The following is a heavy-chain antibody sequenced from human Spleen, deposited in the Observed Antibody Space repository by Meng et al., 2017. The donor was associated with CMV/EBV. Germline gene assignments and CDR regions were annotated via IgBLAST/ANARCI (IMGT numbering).Heavy chain of an antibody. V-gene: IGHV3-21*01. D-gene: IGHD3-3*01. Sequence: GESLKISCVASGFTFSDYAMSWVRQAPGKGLEWVSSISSSSSYIYYADSVKGRFTISRDNAKNSLYLQMNSLRAEDTAVYYCARGGEDYDFWSGYFILDVWGQGTTVTVSS. CDR3: ARGGEDYDFWSGYFILDV. CDR1: GFTFSDYA. J-gene: IGHJ6*02. CDR2: ISSSSSYI.